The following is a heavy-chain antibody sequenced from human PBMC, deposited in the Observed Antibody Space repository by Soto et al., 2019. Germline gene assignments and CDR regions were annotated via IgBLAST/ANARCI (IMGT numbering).Heavy chain of an antibody. CDR3: ARTLSGFTYGSRQFYFDY. Sequence: PSETLSLTCNVSGDPITIYFWTWIRHPAGKGLEWIGHVFPGGPTSHNSSLKSRVSMSIDTSKNQFSLTLTSVTAADTAVYYCARTLSGFTYGSRQFYFDYWGQGTLVTVS. V-gene: IGHV4-4*07. D-gene: IGHD3-10*01. CDR2: VFPGGPT. J-gene: IGHJ4*02. CDR1: GDPITIYF.